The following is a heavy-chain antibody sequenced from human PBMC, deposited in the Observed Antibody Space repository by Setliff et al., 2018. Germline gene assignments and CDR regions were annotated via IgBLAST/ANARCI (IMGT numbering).Heavy chain of an antibody. Sequence: ETLSLTCAVSGFSISSGYYWGWIRQPPGKGLEWIVNIHHSGKAYYNPSLKSRVTMSVDTSKNHVSLKLSSVTAADTAVYYCARAHTWSLPNDNSGYPGWFDPWGQGTRVTVSS. J-gene: IGHJ5*02. D-gene: IGHD3-22*01. CDR2: IHHSGKA. CDR1: GFSISSGYY. V-gene: IGHV4-38-2*01. CDR3: ARAHTWSLPNDNSGYPGWFDP.